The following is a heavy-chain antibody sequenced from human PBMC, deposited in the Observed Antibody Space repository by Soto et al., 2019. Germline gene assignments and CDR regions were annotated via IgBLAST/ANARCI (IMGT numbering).Heavy chain of an antibody. J-gene: IGHJ4*02. Sequence: QVQLVQSGAEAKKPGSSVTVSCKASGGTFSSYTISWVRHAPGQGLEWMAGISPIFGTPIYAQKFQDRVTITADDSTMTAYMEMNRLTSEDTAVYYCARVVVGSRLSLDYWGQGTLVTISS. CDR1: GGTFSSYT. V-gene: IGHV1-69*01. D-gene: IGHD1-26*01. CDR3: ARVVVGSRLSLDY. CDR2: ISPIFGTP.